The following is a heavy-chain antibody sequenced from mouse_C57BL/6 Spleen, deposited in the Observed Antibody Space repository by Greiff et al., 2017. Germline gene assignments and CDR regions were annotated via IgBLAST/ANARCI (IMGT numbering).Heavy chain of an antibody. Sequence: EVKLQESGPGLAKPSPTLSLTCSVTGYSITSDYWNWIRKFPGNKLEYMGYISYRGSTYYNPSLKSRISITRDTSKNQYYLQLNSVTTEDTATYYCARYIYYYYDRSYYFDYWGQSTTLTVSS. CDR2: ISYRGST. CDR3: ARYIYYYYDRSYYFDY. CDR1: GYSITSDY. J-gene: IGHJ2*01. V-gene: IGHV3-8*01. D-gene: IGHD2-4*01.